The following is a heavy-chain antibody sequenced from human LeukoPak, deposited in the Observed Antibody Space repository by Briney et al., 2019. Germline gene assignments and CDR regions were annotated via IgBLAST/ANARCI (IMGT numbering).Heavy chain of an antibody. D-gene: IGHD3-10*01. CDR2: INHSGST. V-gene: IGHV4-34*01. Sequence: SETLSLTCAVSGYSISSGYYWSWIRQPPGKGLEWIGEINHSGSTNYNPSLKSRVTISVDTSKNQFSLKLSSVTAADTAVYYCARVGSNWFDPWGQGTLVTVSS. CDR3: ARVGSNWFDP. CDR1: GYSISSGYY. J-gene: IGHJ5*02.